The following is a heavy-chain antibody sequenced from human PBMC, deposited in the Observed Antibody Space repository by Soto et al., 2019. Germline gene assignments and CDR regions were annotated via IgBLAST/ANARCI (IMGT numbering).Heavy chain of an antibody. CDR1: GFTFSRYG. CDR3: AKDQDTGAAGYYFDY. J-gene: IGHJ4*02. Sequence: QVQLVESGGGVVQPGRSLRLSCAASGFTFSRYGMHWVRQAPGKGLEWVAVISSDGRNKYHADSVKGRFTISRDNSKNTLYLQMNSLRAEDTAAYYCAKDQDTGAAGYYFDYWGQGTLVTVSS. V-gene: IGHV3-30*18. CDR2: ISSDGRNK. D-gene: IGHD1-1*01.